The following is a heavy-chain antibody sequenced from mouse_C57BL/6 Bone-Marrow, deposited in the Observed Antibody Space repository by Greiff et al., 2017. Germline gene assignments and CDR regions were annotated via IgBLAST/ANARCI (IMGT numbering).Heavy chain of an antibody. V-gene: IGHV5-17*01. CDR1: GFTFSDYG. CDR3: ARISYYGSSPLAVDY. Sequence: EVKLVESGGGLVKPGGSLKLSCAASGFTFSDYGMHWVRQAPEKGLEWVAYISSGSSTIYYADTVKGRFTISRDNAKNTLFLQMTSLRSEDTAMYYCARISYYGSSPLAVDYWGQGTSVTVSS. CDR2: ISSGSSTI. J-gene: IGHJ4*01. D-gene: IGHD1-1*01.